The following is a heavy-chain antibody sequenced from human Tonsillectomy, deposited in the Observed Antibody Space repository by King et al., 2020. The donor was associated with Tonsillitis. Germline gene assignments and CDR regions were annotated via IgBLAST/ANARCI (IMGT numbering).Heavy chain of an antibody. D-gene: IGHD3-22*01. V-gene: IGHV4-59*08. Sequence: QLQESGPGLVKPSETLSLTCTVSGGSISSYYWSWIRQPPGKGLAWIGYIYYSGSTNYTPSLKSRVTISVDTSKNPFSLKLSSVTAADTAVYYCARLKEDDSSAFDIWGQGTMVTVSS. CDR3: ARLKEDDSSAFDI. J-gene: IGHJ3*02. CDR1: GGSISSYY. CDR2: IYYSGST.